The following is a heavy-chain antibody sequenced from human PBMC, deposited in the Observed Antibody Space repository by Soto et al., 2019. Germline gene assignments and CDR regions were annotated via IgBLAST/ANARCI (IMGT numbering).Heavy chain of an antibody. CDR3: ARRSTTASYYYGSGSYSWFDP. V-gene: IGHV4-39*01. Sequence: SETLSLTCTVSGGSISSSSYYWGWIRQPPGKGLEWIGSIYYSGSTYYNPSLKSRVTISVDTSKNQFSLKLSSVTAADTAVYYCARRSTTASYYYGSGSYSWFDPWGQGTLVTVSS. CDR2: IYYSGST. D-gene: IGHD3-10*01. J-gene: IGHJ5*02. CDR1: GGSISSSSYY.